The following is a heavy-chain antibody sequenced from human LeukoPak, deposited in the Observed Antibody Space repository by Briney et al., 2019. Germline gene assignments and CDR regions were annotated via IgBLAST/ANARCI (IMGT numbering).Heavy chain of an antibody. CDR1: GFTFSDYY. CDR2: ISRSSTYT. J-gene: IGHJ4*02. V-gene: IGHV3-11*06. CDR3: VREGSGYYHFDY. D-gene: IGHD5-12*01. Sequence: GGSLRLSCAASGFTFSDYYMSWVRQAPGKGLEWVSYISRSSTYTNYADSVRGRFTISRDNAKNSLYLQMNSLRAEDTAVYYCVREGSGYYHFDYWGQGTLVTVSS.